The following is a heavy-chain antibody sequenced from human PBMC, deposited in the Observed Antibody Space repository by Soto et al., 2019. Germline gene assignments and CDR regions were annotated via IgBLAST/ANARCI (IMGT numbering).Heavy chain of an antibody. J-gene: IGHJ6*02. Sequence: KTSETLSLTCAVSGYSISSGYYWGWIRQPPGKGLEWIGSIYHSGSTYYNPSLKSRVTISVDTSKNQFSLKLSSVTAADTAVYYCARDSRGNVLRFLESLPPGYYGMDAWGQGTTVTVSS. CDR2: IYHSGST. D-gene: IGHD3-3*01. CDR1: GYSISSGYY. V-gene: IGHV4-38-2*02. CDR3: ARDSRGNVLRFLESLPPGYYGMDA.